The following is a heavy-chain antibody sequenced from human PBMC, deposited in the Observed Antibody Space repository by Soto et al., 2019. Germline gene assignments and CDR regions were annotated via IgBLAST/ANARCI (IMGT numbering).Heavy chain of an antibody. CDR1: GGSISSYY. CDR2: IYYSGIT. D-gene: IGHD2-8*02. V-gene: IGHV4-59*01. CDR3: ARGGGVYYFDY. J-gene: IGHJ4*02. Sequence: SETLSLTCTVSGGSISSYYWSWIRQPPGKGLEWIGYIYYSGITDYNPSLKSRVTISVDTSKSQFSLKLSSVTAADTGVYYCARGGGVYYFDYWGQGTLVTVSS.